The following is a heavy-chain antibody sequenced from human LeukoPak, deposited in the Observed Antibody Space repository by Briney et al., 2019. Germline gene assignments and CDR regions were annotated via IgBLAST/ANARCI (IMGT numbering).Heavy chain of an antibody. CDR1: GFTFSSYW. CDR3: ARDQSIAVAGTIPASYYFDY. J-gene: IGHJ4*02. V-gene: IGHV3-7*01. Sequence: GGSLRLPCAASGFTFSSYWMSWVRQAPGKGLEWVANIKQDGSEKYYVDSVKGRFTISRDNAKNSLYLQMNSLRAEDTAVYYCARDQSIAVAGTIPASYYFDYWGQGTLVTVSS. CDR2: IKQDGSEK. D-gene: IGHD6-19*01.